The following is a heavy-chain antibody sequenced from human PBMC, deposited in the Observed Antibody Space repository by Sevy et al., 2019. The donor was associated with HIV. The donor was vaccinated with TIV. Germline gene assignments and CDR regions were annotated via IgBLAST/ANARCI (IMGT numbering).Heavy chain of an antibody. CDR1: GGSISSYY. V-gene: IGHV4-4*07. J-gene: IGHJ5*02. CDR2: IYTSGST. CDR3: ATDRGVPAAILEGWFDP. Sequence: SETLSLTCTVSGGSISSYYWSWIRQPAGKGLEWIGRIYTSGSTNYNPSLKSRVTMSVDTSKNQFSLKLSSVTAADTAVYYCATDRGVPAAILEGWFDPWGQGTLVTVSS. D-gene: IGHD2-2*02.